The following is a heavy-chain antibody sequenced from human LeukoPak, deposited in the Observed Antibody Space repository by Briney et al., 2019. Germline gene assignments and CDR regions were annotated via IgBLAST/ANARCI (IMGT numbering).Heavy chain of an antibody. CDR2: ISGSGGST. Sequence: GGSLRLSCAASGFTFSSYGMSWVRQAPGKGLEWVSAISGSGGSTYYADAVKGRFTISRDNSKNTLYLQMNSLRAEDTAVYYCAKARNAYCGGDCQYYFDYWGQGTLVTVSS. CDR1: GFTFSSYG. V-gene: IGHV3-23*01. J-gene: IGHJ4*02. D-gene: IGHD2-21*02. CDR3: AKARNAYCGGDCQYYFDY.